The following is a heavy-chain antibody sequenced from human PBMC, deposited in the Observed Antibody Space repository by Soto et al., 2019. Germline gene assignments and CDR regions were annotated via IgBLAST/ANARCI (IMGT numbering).Heavy chain of an antibody. J-gene: IGHJ3*02. CDR1: GYTFTSYG. Sequence: QVQLVQSGAEVKKPGATVKVSCKASGYTFTSYGISWVRQAPGQGLDWMGWLSDYNGNTNYAQKIQGRVTMTRDTATSTAYMELRSLKSDDTAVYYWARDLRYFDFKLYSGAFDIWGQGTMVTVSS. V-gene: IGHV1-18*04. D-gene: IGHD3-9*01. CDR2: LSDYNGNT. CDR3: ARDLRYFDFKLYSGAFDI.